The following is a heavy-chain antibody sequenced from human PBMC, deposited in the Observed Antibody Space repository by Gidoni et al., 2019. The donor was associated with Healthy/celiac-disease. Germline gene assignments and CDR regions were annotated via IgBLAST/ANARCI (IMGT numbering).Heavy chain of an antibody. J-gene: IGHJ3*02. CDR3: ARYVSREDAFDI. D-gene: IGHD1-26*01. V-gene: IGHV4-39*01. Sequence: QLQLQESGPGLVKPSETLSLTCHVSGGSISKSSYYWGWIRQPPGKGLEWIGSIYYSGSNYYNPSLKIRFTISVDTSKTQFSLKLSSVTAADTAVYYCARYVSREDAFDIWGQGTMVTVSS. CDR1: GGSISKSSYY. CDR2: IYYSGSN.